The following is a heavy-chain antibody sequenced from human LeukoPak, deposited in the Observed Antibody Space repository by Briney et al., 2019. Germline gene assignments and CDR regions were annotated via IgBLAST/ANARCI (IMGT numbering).Heavy chain of an antibody. CDR1: GGSISSYY. CDR3: AVGEKKYYYDSSGYSDY. CDR2: IYYSGST. V-gene: IGHV4-59*01. D-gene: IGHD3-22*01. J-gene: IGHJ4*02. Sequence: SETLSLTCTVSGGSISSYYWSWIRQPPGKGLEWIGYIYYSGSTNYNPSLKSRVTISVDTSKNQFSLKLSSVTAADTAVYYCAVGEKKYYYDSSGYSDYWGQGTLVTVSS.